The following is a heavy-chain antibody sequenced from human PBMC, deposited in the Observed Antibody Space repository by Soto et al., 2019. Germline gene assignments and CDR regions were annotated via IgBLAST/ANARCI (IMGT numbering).Heavy chain of an antibody. Sequence: SETLSLTCAVYGGSFSGYYGSWIRQPPGKGLEWIGEINHSGSTNYNPSLKSRVTISVDTSKNQFSLKLTSVTAADTAVYYCARAPPIAVAGSYYYYGMDVWGQGTTVTVSS. D-gene: IGHD6-19*01. J-gene: IGHJ6*02. CDR2: INHSGST. CDR3: ARAPPIAVAGSYYYYGMDV. CDR1: GGSFSGYY. V-gene: IGHV4-34*01.